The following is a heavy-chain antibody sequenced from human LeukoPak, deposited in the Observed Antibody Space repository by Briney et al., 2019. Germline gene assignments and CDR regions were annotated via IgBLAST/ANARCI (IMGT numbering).Heavy chain of an antibody. J-gene: IGHJ4*02. CDR3: ARHHRYDSGRYYFDY. Sequence: GESLKISCKGSGYSFTSYWISWVRQMPGKGLEWMGRIDPSDSYTNYSPSFQGHVTISADKSISTAYLQWSSLKASDTAMYYCARHHRYDSGRYYFDYWGQGTLVTVSS. CDR2: IDPSDSYT. D-gene: IGHD3-22*01. V-gene: IGHV5-10-1*01. CDR1: GYSFTSYW.